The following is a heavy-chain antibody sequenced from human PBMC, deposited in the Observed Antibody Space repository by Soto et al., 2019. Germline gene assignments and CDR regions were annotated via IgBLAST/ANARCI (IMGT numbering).Heavy chain of an antibody. Sequence: ASVKVSCKVSGYTLTELSMHWVRQAPGKGLEWMGGFDPEDGETIYAQKFQGRVTMTEDTSTDTAYMELSSLRSEDTAVYYCATQHHIAVAGKALEYWGQGTLVTVSS. D-gene: IGHD6-19*01. CDR2: FDPEDGET. CDR1: GYTLTELS. V-gene: IGHV1-24*01. CDR3: ATQHHIAVAGKALEY. J-gene: IGHJ4*02.